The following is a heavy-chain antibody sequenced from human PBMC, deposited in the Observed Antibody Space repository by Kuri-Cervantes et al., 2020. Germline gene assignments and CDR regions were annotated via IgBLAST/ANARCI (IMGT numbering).Heavy chain of an antibody. CDR1: GGSISSGGYY. Sequence: SETLSLTCTVSGGSISSGGYYWSWIRQHPGKGLEWIGYIYYSGSTYYNPSLKSRVTISVDTSKSQFSLKLSSVTAADTAVYYCASQEGGFGELLGWGYYYGMDVWGQGTTVTVSS. CDR2: IYYSGST. V-gene: IGHV4-31*03. CDR3: ASQEGGFGELLGWGYYYGMDV. D-gene: IGHD3-10*01. J-gene: IGHJ6*02.